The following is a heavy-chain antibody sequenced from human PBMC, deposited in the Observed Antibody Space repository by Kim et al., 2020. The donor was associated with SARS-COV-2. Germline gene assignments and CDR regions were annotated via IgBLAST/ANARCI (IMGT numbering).Heavy chain of an antibody. CDR3: ATDFFYDSSGYANSLFDY. V-gene: IGHV3-23*01. J-gene: IGHJ4*02. D-gene: IGHD3-22*01. Sequence: NGRFTISRDNSKNTLYLQMNSLRAEDTAVYYCATDFFYDSSGYANSLFDYWGQGTLVTVSS.